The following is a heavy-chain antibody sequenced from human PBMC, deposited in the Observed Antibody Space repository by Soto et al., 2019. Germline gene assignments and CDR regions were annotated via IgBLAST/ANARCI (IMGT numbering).Heavy chain of an antibody. CDR2: IWYDGSNK. CDR3: ANYGSGEFY. J-gene: IGHJ4*02. CDR1: GFTFSSYG. V-gene: IGHV3-33*06. D-gene: IGHD3-10*01. Sequence: GGSLRLSCAASGFTFSSYGMHWVRQAPGKGLEWVAVIWYDGSNKYYADSVKGRFTISRDNSKNTLYLQINSLRAEDTAVYYCANYGSGEFYWGQGTLVTVSS.